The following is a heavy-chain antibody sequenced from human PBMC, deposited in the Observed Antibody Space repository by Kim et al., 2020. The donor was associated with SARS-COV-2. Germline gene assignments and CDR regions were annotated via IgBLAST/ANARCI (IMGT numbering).Heavy chain of an antibody. CDR1: GGSISSYY. D-gene: IGHD6-19*01. J-gene: IGHJ6*02. CDR3: AATAVAGHLHYYYYGMDV. CDR2: IYYSGST. V-gene: IGHV4-59*13. Sequence: SETLSLTCTVSGGSISSYYWSWIRQPPGKGLEWIGYIYYSGSTNYNPSLKSRVTISVDTSKNQFSLKLSSVTAADTAVYYCAATAVAGHLHYYYYGMDVWGQGTTVTVSS.